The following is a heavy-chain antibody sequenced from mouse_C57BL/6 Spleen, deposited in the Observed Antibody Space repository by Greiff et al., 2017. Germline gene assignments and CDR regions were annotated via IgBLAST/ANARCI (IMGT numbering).Heavy chain of an antibody. V-gene: IGHV5-16*01. D-gene: IGHD2-4*01. CDR3: ARETTYYDYLYFDV. CDR2: INYDGSST. J-gene: IGHJ1*03. CDR1: GFTFSDYY. Sequence: EVKVVESEGGLVQPGSSMKLSCTASGFTFSDYYMAWVRQVPEKGLEWVANINYDGSSTYYLDPLKSRFIISRDNAKNILYLQMSSLKSEDTATYYCARETTYYDYLYFDVWGTWTTVTVSS.